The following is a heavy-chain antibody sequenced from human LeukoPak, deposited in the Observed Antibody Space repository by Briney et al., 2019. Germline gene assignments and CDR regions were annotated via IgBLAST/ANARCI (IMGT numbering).Heavy chain of an antibody. D-gene: IGHD3-22*01. CDR1: GFTFSSYA. CDR2: IWYDGSNK. CDR3: AKDISSYYFDSSAYYYGGYFDY. Sequence: PGGSLRLSCAASGFTFSSYAMHWVRQAPGKGLEWVAVIWYDGSNKYYADSVKGRFTISRDNSKDTLYLQMNSLRAEDTAVYYCAKDISSYYFDSSAYYYGGYFDYWGQGTLVIVSS. J-gene: IGHJ4*02. V-gene: IGHV3-33*06.